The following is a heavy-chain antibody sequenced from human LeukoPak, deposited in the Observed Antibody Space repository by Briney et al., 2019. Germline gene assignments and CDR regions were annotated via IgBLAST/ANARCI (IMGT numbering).Heavy chain of an antibody. CDR2: IWYDGTNK. Sequence: GGSLRLSCAASGFTFSTYGMHWVRQAPGRGLEWVAVIWYDGTNKYYGDSVKGRFTISRDNSKNTLYLQMNSLRAEDTAVYYCAKNYYYDSSGAFDYWGQGTLVTVSS. V-gene: IGHV3-30*02. CDR3: AKNYYYDSSGAFDY. CDR1: GFTFSTYG. D-gene: IGHD3-22*01. J-gene: IGHJ4*02.